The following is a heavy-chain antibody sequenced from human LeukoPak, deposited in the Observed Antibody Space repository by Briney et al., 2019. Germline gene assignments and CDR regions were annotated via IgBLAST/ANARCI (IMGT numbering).Heavy chain of an antibody. CDR2: ISWSDDNT. V-gene: IGHV3-23*01. Sequence: GGSLRLSCAASGFTFSSYAMSWVRQTPGKGLEWVSGISWSDDNTYYADSVKGRFTISRDNSKNTLYLQMNSLRAEGTAVYYCAREGYSYGHDAFDIWGQGTMVTVSS. D-gene: IGHD5-18*01. CDR3: AREGYSYGHDAFDI. CDR1: GFTFSSYA. J-gene: IGHJ3*02.